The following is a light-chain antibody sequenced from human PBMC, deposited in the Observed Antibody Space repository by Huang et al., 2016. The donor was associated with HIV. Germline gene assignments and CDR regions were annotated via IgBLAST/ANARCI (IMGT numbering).Light chain of an antibody. Sequence: DIQMTQSPSSLSASVGDRVTITCRASQSISSYLNWYQQKPGKAPKLLIYAASSLQSGVPSMFSGSGSGTDFTLTISSLQPEDFATYYCQQSYSTPRTFGQGNKVEIK. CDR1: QSISSY. CDR2: AAS. J-gene: IGKJ1*01. V-gene: IGKV1-39*01. CDR3: QQSYSTPRT.